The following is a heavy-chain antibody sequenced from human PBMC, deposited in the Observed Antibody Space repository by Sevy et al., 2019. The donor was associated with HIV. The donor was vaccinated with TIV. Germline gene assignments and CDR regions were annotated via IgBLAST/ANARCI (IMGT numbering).Heavy chain of an antibody. Sequence: GGSLRLSCAASGFTFSSYAMSWVRQAPGKGLEWVSAISGSGGGTYYADSVKGRFTISRDNSKNTLYLQMNSLRAEDTAVYYCAKDLYAYYYDSSGYYSSFDYWGQGTLVTVSS. J-gene: IGHJ4*02. V-gene: IGHV3-23*01. D-gene: IGHD3-22*01. CDR2: ISGSGGGT. CDR1: GFTFSSYA. CDR3: AKDLYAYYYDSSGYYSSFDY.